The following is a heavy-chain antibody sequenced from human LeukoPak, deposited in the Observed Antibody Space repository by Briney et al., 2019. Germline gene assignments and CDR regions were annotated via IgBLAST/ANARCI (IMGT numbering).Heavy chain of an antibody. CDR1: GFTFSDYY. J-gene: IGHJ4*02. D-gene: IGHD3-10*01. CDR3: ARYYGSGTYYNALRV. V-gene: IGHV3-11*01. CDR2: ISSSSSTI. Sequence: PGGSLRLSCAASGFTFSDYYMSWIRQAPGKGLEWVSYISSSSSTIYYADSVKGRFTISRDNAKNSLYLQMNSLRAEDTAVYYCARYYGSGTYYNALRVWGQGTLVTVSS.